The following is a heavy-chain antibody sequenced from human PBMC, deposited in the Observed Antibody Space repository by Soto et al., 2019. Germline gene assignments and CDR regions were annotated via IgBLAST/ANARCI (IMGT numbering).Heavy chain of an antibody. CDR1: GGSISSSSYY. Sequence: SETLSLTCTVSGGSISSSSYYWGWIRQPPGKGLEWIGSIYYSGCTYYNPSLKSRVTISVDTSKNQFSLKLSSVTAADTAVYYCARRHTMIVVVIPTWGQGTLVTVSS. D-gene: IGHD3-22*01. V-gene: IGHV4-39*01. J-gene: IGHJ5*02. CDR2: IYYSGCT. CDR3: ARRHTMIVVVIPT.